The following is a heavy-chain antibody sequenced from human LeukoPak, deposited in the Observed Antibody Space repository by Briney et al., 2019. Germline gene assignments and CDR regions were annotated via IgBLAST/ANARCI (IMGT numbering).Heavy chain of an antibody. CDR2: ISGSGSTT. V-gene: IGHV3-23*01. D-gene: IGHD3-3*01. CDR1: GFTFSNYA. CDR3: AKDLDPKRITIFGVLILPFFDS. J-gene: IGHJ4*02. Sequence: GGSLRLSCAASGFTFSNYAMSWVRQAPGKGLEWVSVISGSGSTTYYADSVKGRFTISRDNSKNTLYLQMNSLRAEDTAVYYCAKDLDPKRITIFGVLILPFFDSWGQGTLVTVSS.